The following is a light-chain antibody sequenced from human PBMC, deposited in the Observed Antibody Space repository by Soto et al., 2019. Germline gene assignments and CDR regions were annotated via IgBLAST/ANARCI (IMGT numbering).Light chain of an antibody. CDR2: EAF. Sequence: IHMTQSPSILSASIGDRVTITCRASQSINNWLAWYQQKPGKAPRLLIYEAFSLENGVPSRFGGSGSGTEFTLTISSLQPDDFATYYCQQYNSYSPLTFGGGTKVDIK. V-gene: IGKV1-5*03. CDR3: QQYNSYSPLT. CDR1: QSINNW. J-gene: IGKJ4*01.